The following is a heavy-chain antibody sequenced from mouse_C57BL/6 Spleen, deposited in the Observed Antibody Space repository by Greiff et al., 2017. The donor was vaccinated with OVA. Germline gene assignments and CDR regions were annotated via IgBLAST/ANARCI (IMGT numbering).Heavy chain of an antibody. CDR3: ARSYDGDY. CDR1: GYAFSSSW. Sequence: VKLQQSGPELVKPGASVKISCKASGYAFSSSWMNWVKQRPGQGLEWIGRIYPGDGGTNYNGKFKGKATLTADKSSSTAYMQLSSLTSEDSAVYFCARSYDGDYWGQGTTLTVSS. J-gene: IGHJ2*01. D-gene: IGHD2-3*01. CDR2: IYPGDGGT. V-gene: IGHV1-82*01.